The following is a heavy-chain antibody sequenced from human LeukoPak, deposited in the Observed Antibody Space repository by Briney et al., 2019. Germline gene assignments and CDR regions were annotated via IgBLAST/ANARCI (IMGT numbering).Heavy chain of an antibody. Sequence: SETLSLTCTVSGSSISGYYWNWIRQPAGKGLEWIGRLHPSGATNYNPSLKSRITMSLDMSKNQFSLKLSSVTAADTAVYYCARGRYDSSWSRFDYWGQGTLVTVSS. CDR3: ARGRYDSSWSRFDY. CDR1: GSSISGYY. CDR2: LHPSGAT. V-gene: IGHV4-4*07. J-gene: IGHJ4*02. D-gene: IGHD6-13*01.